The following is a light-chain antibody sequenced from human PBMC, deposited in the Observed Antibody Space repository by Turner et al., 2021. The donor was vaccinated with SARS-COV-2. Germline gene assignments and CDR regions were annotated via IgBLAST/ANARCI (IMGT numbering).Light chain of an antibody. J-gene: IGKJ3*01. CDR2: DAS. Sequence: EIVLTQSPATLSLSPGERATLSCRASQSVSSYLAWYQQKPGQAPRRLIYDASNSATGIPARFSGSGSGTDFTLNIISLEPEDFAVYYCQQRSNSGTFGPGTKVDIK. CDR3: QQRSNSGT. V-gene: IGKV3-11*01. CDR1: QSVSSY.